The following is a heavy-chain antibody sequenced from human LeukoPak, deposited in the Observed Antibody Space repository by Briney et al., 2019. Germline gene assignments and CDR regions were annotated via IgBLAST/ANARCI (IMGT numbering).Heavy chain of an antibody. CDR2: ITLTVST. Sequence: SQTLSLTCAVYGVSFSGYYWSWIRQPPRKGLGWIGEITLTVSTTNTPSLKSRVNMSVDTSKNQFSLRLSSVAAADTAVYYCARGRRDGYNGPWYFDIWGRGNLVTVSS. CDR1: GVSFSGYY. D-gene: IGHD5-24*01. V-gene: IGHV4-34*01. J-gene: IGHJ2*01. CDR3: ARGRRDGYNGPWYFDI.